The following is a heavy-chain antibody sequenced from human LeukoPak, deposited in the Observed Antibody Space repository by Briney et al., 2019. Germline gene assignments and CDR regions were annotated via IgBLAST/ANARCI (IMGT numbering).Heavy chain of an antibody. J-gene: IGHJ4*02. D-gene: IGHD1-26*01. CDR2: IYYSGST. CDR3: ARGYPANGGWYFDY. V-gene: IGHV4-61*01. Sequence: SETLSLTCTVSGGSISSSSYYWSWIRQPPGKGLEWIGYIYYSGSTNYNPSLKSRVTISVDTSKNQFSLKLSSVTAADAAVYYCARGYPANGGWYFDYWGQGTLVTVSS. CDR1: GGSISSSSYY.